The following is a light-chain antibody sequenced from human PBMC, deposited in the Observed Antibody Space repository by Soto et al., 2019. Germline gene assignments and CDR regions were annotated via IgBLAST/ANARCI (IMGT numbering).Light chain of an antibody. CDR3: QQYGGSPIT. V-gene: IGKV1-39*01. Sequence: DIQMTQSPSSLSASLGDRVTITCRASQTISTYLNWYQQRPGKAPKLLIYDASRLQNAVPSRFSGSGSGTDFTLTITSLQPEDFATYYCQQYGGSPITFGLGTRLEVK. CDR2: DAS. CDR1: QTISTY. J-gene: IGKJ5*01.